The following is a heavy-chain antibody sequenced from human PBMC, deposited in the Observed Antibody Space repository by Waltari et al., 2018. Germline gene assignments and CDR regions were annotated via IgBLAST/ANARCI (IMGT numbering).Heavy chain of an antibody. CDR1: GGSISSSSYY. D-gene: IGHD6-13*01. V-gene: IGHV4-39*01. CDR3: ARAYSSSWYSVGAFDI. Sequence: QLQLQESGPGLVKPSEPLSLTCTVSGGSISSSSYYWGWIRQPPGKGLEWIGSIYYSGSTYYNPSLKSRVTISVDTSKNQFSLKLSSVTAADTAVYYCARAYSSSWYSVGAFDIWGQGTMVTVSS. J-gene: IGHJ3*02. CDR2: IYYSGST.